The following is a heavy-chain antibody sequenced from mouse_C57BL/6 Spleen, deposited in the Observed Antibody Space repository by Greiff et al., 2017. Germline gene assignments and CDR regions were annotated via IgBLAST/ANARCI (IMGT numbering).Heavy chain of an antibody. J-gene: IGHJ4*01. Sequence: VKLQESGPGLVKPSQSLFLTCSITGFPITSGYYWIWIRQSPGKPLEWMGYITHSGETFYNPSLQSPISITRETSKNQFFLQLNSVTTEDTAMYYCAGVDSSGYAAMDYWGQGTSVTVSS. CDR1: GFPITSGYY. D-gene: IGHD3-2*02. CDR2: ITHSGET. CDR3: AGVDSSGYAAMDY. V-gene: IGHV12-3*01.